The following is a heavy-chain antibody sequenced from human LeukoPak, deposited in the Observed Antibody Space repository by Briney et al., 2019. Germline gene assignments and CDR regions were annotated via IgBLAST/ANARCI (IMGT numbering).Heavy chain of an antibody. CDR1: GFTFSNSW. CDR3: ATKSGNYYNY. D-gene: IGHD1-26*01. CDR2: IKQDGSEK. J-gene: IGHJ4*02. Sequence: GGSLRLSCAVSGFTFSNSWMNWVRQAPGKGLEWVANIKQDGSEKYYVDSVKGRFTVSRDNAKKSLYLQINSLRTEDTAVYYCATKSGNYYNYWGRGSLVTVSS. V-gene: IGHV3-7*03.